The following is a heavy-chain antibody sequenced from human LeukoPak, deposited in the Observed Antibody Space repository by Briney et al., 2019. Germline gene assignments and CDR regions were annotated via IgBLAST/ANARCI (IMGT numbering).Heavy chain of an antibody. CDR3: AREGNSGWRDDGFDI. CDR1: GCTFSSYW. CDR2: ISPDGSSA. V-gene: IGHV3-74*01. D-gene: IGHD6-19*01. Sequence: VGSLRVSSAAPGCTFSSYWMHWGRHALGKGLVWVSRISPDGSSAIYADSVKGRFTISRDNAKNTLYLQMNSLRAEDTAVYYCAREGNSGWRDDGFDIWGQGTMVTVSS. J-gene: IGHJ3*02.